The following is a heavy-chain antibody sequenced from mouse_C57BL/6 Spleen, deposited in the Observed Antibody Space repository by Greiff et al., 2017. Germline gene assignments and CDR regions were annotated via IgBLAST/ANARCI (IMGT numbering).Heavy chain of an antibody. J-gene: IGHJ4*01. CDR1: GLSLTSYG. Sequence: VKLVESGPGLVAPSQSLFITCIVSGLSLTSYGVDWVRQPPGKGLEWLGVSWGGGSTNFNSALMSRLSIRKDNSKSQVFLKMDSLQTDGTTMYYCAKHGSDYDQGAMDYWGQGTSVTVSS. V-gene: IGHV2-9*01. D-gene: IGHD2-4*01. CDR3: AKHGSDYDQGAMDY. CDR2: SWGGGST.